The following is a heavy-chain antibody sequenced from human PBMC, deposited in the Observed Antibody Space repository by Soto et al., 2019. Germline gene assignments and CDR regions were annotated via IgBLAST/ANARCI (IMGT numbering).Heavy chain of an antibody. CDR3: AKDLGDYYDSSGYYLYFDY. D-gene: IGHD3-22*01. Sequence: LRLSCAASGFTFSSYAMSWVRQAPGKGLEWVSAISGSGGSTYYADSVKGRFTISRDNSKNTLYLQMNSLRAEDTAVYYCAKDLGDYYDSSGYYLYFDYWGQGTLVTVSS. J-gene: IGHJ4*02. V-gene: IGHV3-23*01. CDR1: GFTFSSYA. CDR2: ISGSGGST.